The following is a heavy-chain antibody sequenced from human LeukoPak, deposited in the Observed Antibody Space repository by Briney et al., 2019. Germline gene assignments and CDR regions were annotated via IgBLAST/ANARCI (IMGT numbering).Heavy chain of an antibody. CDR2: IYHSGST. CDR3: ARGRAAAGRQYYFDY. J-gene: IGHJ4*02. D-gene: IGHD6-13*01. V-gene: IGHV4-4*02. CDR1: GGSISSSNW. Sequence: SGTLSLTCAVSGGSISSSNWWSWVRQPPGKGLEWIGEIYHSGSTNYNPSLKSRVTISVDTSKNQFSLKLSSVTAADTAVYYCARGRAAAGRQYYFDYWGQGTLVTVSS.